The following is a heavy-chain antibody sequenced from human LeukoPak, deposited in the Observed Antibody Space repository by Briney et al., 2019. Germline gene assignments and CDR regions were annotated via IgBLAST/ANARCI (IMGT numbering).Heavy chain of an antibody. V-gene: IGHV3-30-3*01. Sequence: GRSLRLSCAASGFTFSSYAMHWVRQAPGKGLEWVAVISYDGSNKYYADSVKGRFTISRDNSKNTLYLQMNSLRAEDTAVYYCAKGADITIFGVVIMADAFDIWGQGTMVTVSS. CDR2: ISYDGSNK. D-gene: IGHD3-3*01. CDR3: AKGADITIFGVVIMADAFDI. J-gene: IGHJ3*02. CDR1: GFTFSSYA.